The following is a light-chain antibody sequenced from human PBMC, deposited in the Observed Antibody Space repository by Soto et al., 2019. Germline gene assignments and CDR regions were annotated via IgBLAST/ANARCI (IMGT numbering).Light chain of an antibody. CDR2: EVS. CDR1: SSDVGGYNY. CDR3: SSYTTSTTYV. J-gene: IGLJ1*01. V-gene: IGLV2-14*01. Sequence: QSVLTQPRSVSGSPGQSVTISCTGTSSDVGGYNYVSWYQQHPGKAPKLMIYEVSSRPSGASDRFSGSKSGNTASLTISWLQAEDEADYYCSSYTTSTTYVFGTGTKVTVL.